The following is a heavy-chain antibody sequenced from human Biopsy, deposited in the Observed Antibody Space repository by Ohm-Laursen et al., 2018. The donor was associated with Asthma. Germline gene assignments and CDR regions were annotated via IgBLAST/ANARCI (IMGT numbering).Heavy chain of an antibody. Sequence: SLRLSCAAPGFTFSHYNMNWVRQAPGKGLEWVSSITDTSRYIKYADSAKGRFTISRDNAKNSLYLQVNSLRAEDTAVYYCARDGPELPTELDYWGPGTLVTVSS. CDR1: GFTFSHYN. V-gene: IGHV3-21*01. D-gene: IGHD1-14*01. CDR3: ARDGPELPTELDY. J-gene: IGHJ4*02. CDR2: ITDTSRYI.